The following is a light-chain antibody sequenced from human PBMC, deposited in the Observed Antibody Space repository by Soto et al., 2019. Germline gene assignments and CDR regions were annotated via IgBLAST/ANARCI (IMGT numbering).Light chain of an antibody. CDR1: QSVSRW. J-gene: IGKJ1*01. Sequence: DIQMTQSPSTLSASVGDRVTITCRASQSVSRWLAWYQQKPGKAPKLLIYKASGLETGVPSRFGGSGSGTEFTLTISSLQXDXXXXXXXXXXXXYPRTFGQGTKVEIK. CDR3: XXXXXYPRT. V-gene: IGKV1-5*03. CDR2: KAS.